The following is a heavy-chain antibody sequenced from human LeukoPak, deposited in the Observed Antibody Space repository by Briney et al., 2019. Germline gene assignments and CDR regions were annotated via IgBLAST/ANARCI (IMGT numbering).Heavy chain of an antibody. CDR1: GGSLSGHW. CDR2: IYYSGNT. J-gene: IGHJ5*02. D-gene: IGHD6-13*01. Sequence: SETLSLTCTVSGGSLSGHWWSWIRQPPGKGLEWIGYIYYSGNTNDNPSLNTRVTISVDTSKNQFSLNLRSVTAADTAVYYCAGLHFAAAEEFDPWGQGTLVSVSS. CDR3: AGLHFAAAEEFDP. V-gene: IGHV4-59*08.